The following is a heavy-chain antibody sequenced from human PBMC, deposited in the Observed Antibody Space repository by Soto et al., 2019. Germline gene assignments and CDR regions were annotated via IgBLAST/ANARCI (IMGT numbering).Heavy chain of an antibody. CDR3: GRDLRFSSTWRGDY. V-gene: IGHV1-46*03. CDR1: GYIFTRYY. Sequence: QVQLVQTGAEVKKPGASVKVSCKASGYIFTRYYMHWVRQVPGQGLEWMGLINPSGGSTSYAQKFQGRVTMTRDTSASTVYMELSSLRSDDTAVYYCGRDLRFSSTWRGDYWGQGTLVTVSS. D-gene: IGHD2-2*01. CDR2: INPSGGST. J-gene: IGHJ4*02.